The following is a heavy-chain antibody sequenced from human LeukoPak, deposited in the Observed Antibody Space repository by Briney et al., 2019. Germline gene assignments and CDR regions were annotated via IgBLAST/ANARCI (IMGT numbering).Heavy chain of an antibody. CDR1: GYTFTGYY. V-gene: IGHV1-2*02. Sequence: ASVKVSCKASGYTFTGYYMLWVRQAPGQGLEWMGWINPNSGGTNYAQKFQGRVTMTRDTSISTAYMELSRLRSDDTAVYYCARGVTYYDILTGYSPGDYMDVWGKGTTVTISS. D-gene: IGHD3-9*01. CDR2: INPNSGGT. J-gene: IGHJ6*03. CDR3: ARGVTYYDILTGYSPGDYMDV.